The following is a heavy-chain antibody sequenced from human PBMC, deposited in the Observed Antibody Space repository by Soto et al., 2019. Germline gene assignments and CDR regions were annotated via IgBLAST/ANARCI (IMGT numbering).Heavy chain of an antibody. D-gene: IGHD1-26*01. CDR1: GDPLSYGGYY. Sequence: QVQLQESGPGLVEPSQTLSLVCSVSGDPLSYGGYYWSWVRQSPGKALEWIGFVYHTGATDYHPPLEGRDTMAVDMSKNEFSLKVTSVTAADTATYYCAREGHSSWEWLDPWGQGILVTFSS. CDR3: AREGHSSWEWLDP. V-gene: IGHV4-31*03. CDR2: VYHTGAT. J-gene: IGHJ5*02.